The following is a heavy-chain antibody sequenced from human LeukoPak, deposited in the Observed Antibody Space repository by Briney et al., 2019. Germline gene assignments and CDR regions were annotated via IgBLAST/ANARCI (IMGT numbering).Heavy chain of an antibody. Sequence: PGGSLRLSCAASGFTVSSNYMSWVRQAPGKGLESVAVLYIAGSTKYADSVRGRFTISRDNSKNTLYLQMNSLRTEDTAVYYCARQGIDDSSGYYVYWGQGTLVTVSS. CDR1: GFTVSSNY. CDR2: LYIAGST. CDR3: ARQGIDDSSGYYVY. J-gene: IGHJ4*02. V-gene: IGHV3-66*04. D-gene: IGHD3-22*01.